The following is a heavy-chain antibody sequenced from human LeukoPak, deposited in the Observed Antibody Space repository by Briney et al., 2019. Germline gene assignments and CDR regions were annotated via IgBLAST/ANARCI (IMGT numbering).Heavy chain of an antibody. Sequence: GGSLRLSCAASGFTVSSNYMSWDRQAPGKGLEWVSVIYSGGSTYYADSVKGRFTISRDNSKNTLYLQMSSLRAEDTAVYYCARVVVAATHWFDPWGQRTLVTVSS. CDR3: ARVVVAATHWFDP. J-gene: IGHJ5*02. D-gene: IGHD2-15*01. CDR2: IYSGGST. CDR1: GFTVSSNY. V-gene: IGHV3-66*01.